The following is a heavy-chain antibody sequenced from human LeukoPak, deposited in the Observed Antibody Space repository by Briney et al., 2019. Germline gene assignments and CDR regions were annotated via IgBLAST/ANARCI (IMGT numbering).Heavy chain of an antibody. Sequence: SETLSLTCTASGGSISSSSYYWGWIRQPPGKGLEWIGSIYYSGSTYYNPSLKSRVTISVDTSKNQFSLKLSSVTAADTAVYYCARHYGDYVDAFDIWGQGTMVTVSS. J-gene: IGHJ3*02. V-gene: IGHV4-39*01. CDR2: IYYSGST. D-gene: IGHD4-17*01. CDR1: GGSISSSSYY. CDR3: ARHYGDYVDAFDI.